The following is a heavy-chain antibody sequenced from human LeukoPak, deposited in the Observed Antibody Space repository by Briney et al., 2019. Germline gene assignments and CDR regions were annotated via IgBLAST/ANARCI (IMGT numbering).Heavy chain of an antibody. CDR2: IRYDGSNK. Sequence: SGGSLRLSCAASGFTFSSYGMHWVRQAPGKGLEWVAFIRYDGSNKYYADSVKGRFTISRDNSNNTLYLQMNSLRAEDTAVYYCAKDRRGYSCGYSFFDYWGQGTLVTVSS. CDR3: AKDRRGYSCGYSFFDY. CDR1: GFTFSSYG. J-gene: IGHJ4*02. V-gene: IGHV3-30*02. D-gene: IGHD5-18*01.